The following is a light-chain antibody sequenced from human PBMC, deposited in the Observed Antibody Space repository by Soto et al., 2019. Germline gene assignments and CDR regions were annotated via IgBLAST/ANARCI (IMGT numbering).Light chain of an antibody. Sequence: CGLTQPASVSGSPGQSVTISCTGTSTDFVSYNRVSWYQQPPGTAPKLIIYEASNRPSGVPDRFSGSKSGNTASLTISGLQAADEADYYCSLYTSENTYVFGTGTKVTVL. CDR1: STDFVSYNR. CDR3: SLYTSENTYV. CDR2: EAS. V-gene: IGLV2-18*01. J-gene: IGLJ1*01.